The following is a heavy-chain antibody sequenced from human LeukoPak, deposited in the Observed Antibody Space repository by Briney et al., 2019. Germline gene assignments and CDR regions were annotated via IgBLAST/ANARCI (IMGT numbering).Heavy chain of an antibody. J-gene: IGHJ4*02. CDR2: MNPNSGNT. D-gene: IGHD3-22*01. CDR1: GYTFTSYD. CDR3: ARSASGDSSGYYSVDFDY. V-gene: IGHV1-8*03. Sequence: ASVNVSCKASGYTFTSYDINWVRQATGQGLEWMGWMNPNSGNTGYAQKFQGRVTITRNTSISTAYMELSSLRSEDTAVYYCARSASGDSSGYYSVDFDYWGQGTLVTVSS.